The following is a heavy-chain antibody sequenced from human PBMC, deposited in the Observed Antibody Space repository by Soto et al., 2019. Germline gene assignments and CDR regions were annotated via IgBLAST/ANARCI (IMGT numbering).Heavy chain of an antibody. V-gene: IGHV1-18*01. Sequence: QVQLVQSGAEVKKPGASVKVSCKASGYTFTSYGISWVRQAPGQGLEWIGWISAYNGNTNYAPKLQGRVTMTTDTPTSTDYLERRSLRSDDTAVYECASECSSSWYSGWDAFDSWGQGTMVTVSS. CDR1: GYTFTSYG. CDR3: ASECSSSWYSGWDAFDS. J-gene: IGHJ3*02. D-gene: IGHD6-13*01. CDR2: ISAYNGNT.